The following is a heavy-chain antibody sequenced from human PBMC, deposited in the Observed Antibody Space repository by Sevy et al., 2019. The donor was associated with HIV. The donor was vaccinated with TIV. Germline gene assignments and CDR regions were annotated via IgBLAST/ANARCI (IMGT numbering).Heavy chain of an antibody. CDR1: GFTFSSYA. CDR2: ISGSGGST. V-gene: IGHV3-23*01. Sequence: GGSLRLSCAASGFTFSSYAMSWVRQAPGKGLEWVSAISGSGGSTYYADSVKGRFTISRDNSKNTLYLQMNRLRAEDTAVYYCAKDRSGWYRGDAFDIWGQGTMVTVSS. D-gene: IGHD6-19*01. CDR3: AKDRSGWYRGDAFDI. J-gene: IGHJ3*02.